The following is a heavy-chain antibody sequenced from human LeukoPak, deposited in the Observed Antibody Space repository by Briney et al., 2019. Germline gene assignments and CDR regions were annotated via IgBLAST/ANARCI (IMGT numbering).Heavy chain of an antibody. CDR2: ISSSSSYI. V-gene: IGHV3-21*01. D-gene: IGHD6-19*01. Sequence: YPGGSLRLSCAASGFTFSTYSMNWVRQAPGKGLEWVSSISSSSSYIYYADSVKGRFAISRDNAKNSLYLQMNSLRAEDTAVYYCEASSGWYETRHVGLRPDYYYYDMDVWGQGTTVTVPS. J-gene: IGHJ6*02. CDR1: GFTFSTYS. CDR3: EASSGWYETRHVGLRPDYYYYDMDV.